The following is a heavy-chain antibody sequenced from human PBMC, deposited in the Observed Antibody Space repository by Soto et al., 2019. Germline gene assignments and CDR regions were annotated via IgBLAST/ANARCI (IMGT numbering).Heavy chain of an antibody. V-gene: IGHV3-30*18. D-gene: IGHD2-2*01. CDR1: GFTFSSYG. Sequence: QVQLVESGGGVVQPGRSLRLSCAASGFTFSSYGMHWVRQAPGKGLEWVAVISYDGSNKYYADSVKGQFTISRDNSKNTLYLQMNSLRAEDTAVYYCAKAYIVLVPAAIAYGMDVWGQGTTVTVSS. J-gene: IGHJ6*02. CDR3: AKAYIVLVPAAIAYGMDV. CDR2: ISYDGSNK.